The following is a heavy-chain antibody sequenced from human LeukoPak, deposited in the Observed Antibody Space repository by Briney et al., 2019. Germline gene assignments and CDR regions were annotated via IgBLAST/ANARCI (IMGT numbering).Heavy chain of an antibody. J-gene: IGHJ4*02. CDR2: IYYSGST. D-gene: IGHD1-26*01. CDR1: GGSISSHY. Sequence: PSETLSLTCTVSGGSISSHYWSWIRQPPGKGLEWIGYIYYSGSTNYNPSLKSRVTISVDTSKNQFSLKLSSVTAADTAVYYCASGRSYYFYYWGQGTLVTVSS. CDR3: ASGRSYYFYY. V-gene: IGHV4-59*08.